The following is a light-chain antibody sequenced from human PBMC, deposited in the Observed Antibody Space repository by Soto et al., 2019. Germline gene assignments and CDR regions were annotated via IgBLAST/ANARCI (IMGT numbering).Light chain of an antibody. CDR2: DNN. CDR1: SSNIGNNY. Sequence: QSVLTQSPSVSAAPGQKVTISGSGSSSNIGNNYVSWYQQLPGTAPKLLIYDNNKRPSGIPDRFSGSKSGTSGTLDITGLQTGDEADYYCATWDGSLPGEVFGGGPK. J-gene: IGLJ2*01. CDR3: ATWDGSLPGEV. V-gene: IGLV1-51*01.